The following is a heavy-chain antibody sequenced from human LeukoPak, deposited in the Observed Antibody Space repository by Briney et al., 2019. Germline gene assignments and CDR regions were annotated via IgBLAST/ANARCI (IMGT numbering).Heavy chain of an antibody. CDR3: AKAASPKSRRHGMDV. Sequence: GGSLRLSCAASGFTFDDYAMHWVRQAPGKGLEWVSLISWDGGSTYYADSVKGRFTISRDNSKNSLYLQMNSLRAEDTALYYCAKAASPKSRRHGMDVWGKGTTVTVSS. CDR1: GFTFDDYA. J-gene: IGHJ6*04. CDR2: ISWDGGST. V-gene: IGHV3-43D*04.